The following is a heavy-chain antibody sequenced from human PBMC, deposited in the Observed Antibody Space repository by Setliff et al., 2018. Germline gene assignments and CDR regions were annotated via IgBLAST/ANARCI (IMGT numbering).Heavy chain of an antibody. CDR2: ISTSGNT. CDR1: GGSIINSYY. D-gene: IGHD5-12*01. J-gene: IGHJ6*02. CDR3: ARDQWVRSPPLYFSYSMDV. V-gene: IGHV4-4*07. Sequence: SQTLSLTCTVSGGSIINSYYWSWIRQPAGKGLEWIGRISTSGNTNYNPSLRSRVTVSLDTSKNQFSLKLTSMTAADTAVYYCARDQWVRSPPLYFSYSMDVWGQGTTVTVSS.